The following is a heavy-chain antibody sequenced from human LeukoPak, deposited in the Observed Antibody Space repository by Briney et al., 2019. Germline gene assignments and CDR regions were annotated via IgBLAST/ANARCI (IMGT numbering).Heavy chain of an antibody. CDR1: GFTFSSYA. CDR3: AKGPPRRFGFEVGYYMDV. D-gene: IGHD1-14*01. J-gene: IGHJ6*03. Sequence: GGSLRLSYAASGFTFSSYAMSWVLQAPGKGLEWVSAISGSGGSTYYADSVKGRFTISRDNSKNTLYLQMNSLRAEDTAVYYCAKGPPRRFGFEVGYYMDVWGKGTTVTVSS. V-gene: IGHV3-23*01. CDR2: ISGSGGST.